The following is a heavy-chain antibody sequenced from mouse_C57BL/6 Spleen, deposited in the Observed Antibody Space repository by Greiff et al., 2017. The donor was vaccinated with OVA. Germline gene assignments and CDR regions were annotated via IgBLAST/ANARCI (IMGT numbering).Heavy chain of an antibody. CDR1: GFNIKDYY. CDR2: IDPEAGET. V-gene: IGHV14-2*01. D-gene: IGHD2-3*01. Sequence: SGAELVKPGASVKLSCTASGFNIKDYYMHWVKQRTEQGLEWIGRIDPEAGETKYAPKFQGKATITADTSSNTAYLQLSSLTSEDTAVYYCARYDGYWYFDVWGTGTTVTVSS. CDR3: ARYDGYWYFDV. J-gene: IGHJ1*03.